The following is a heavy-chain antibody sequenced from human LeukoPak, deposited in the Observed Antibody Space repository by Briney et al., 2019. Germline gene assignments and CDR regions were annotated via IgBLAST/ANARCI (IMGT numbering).Heavy chain of an antibody. D-gene: IGHD4-17*01. Sequence: SRSTLLNPTQTLTLTCIVSGFSLSTTGLWVRWIRQSPGMAVEGLALTDWDGDKYYSTSLKTRLTISKDTSKNQVVVTMTNKDPADTATYYCARIRRDDYGDYDYFDHGGQGTLVTVSS. CDR3: ARIRRDDYGDYDYFDH. J-gene: IGHJ4*02. V-gene: IGHV2-70*01. CDR1: GFSLSTTGLW. CDR2: TDWDGDK.